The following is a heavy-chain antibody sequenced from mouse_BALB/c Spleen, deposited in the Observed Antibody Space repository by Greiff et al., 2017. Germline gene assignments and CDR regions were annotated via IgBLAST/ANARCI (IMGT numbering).Heavy chain of an antibody. V-gene: IGHV8-11*01. Sequence: QVTLKVSGPGILQPSQTLSLTCSFSGFSLSTYGIGVGWIRQPSGKGLEWLAHIWWNDNKYYNTALKSRLTISKDTSNNQVFLKIASVDTADTATYYCARSYYDYAGYYFDYWGQGTTLTVSS. CDR3: ARSYYDYAGYYFDY. J-gene: IGHJ2*01. CDR2: IWWNDNK. D-gene: IGHD2-4*01. CDR1: GFSLSTYGIG.